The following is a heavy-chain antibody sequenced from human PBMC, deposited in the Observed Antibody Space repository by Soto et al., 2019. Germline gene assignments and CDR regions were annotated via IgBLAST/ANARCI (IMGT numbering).Heavy chain of an antibody. CDR1: GFTFSSYW. CDR2: IKQDGSEK. CDR3: ARDPRRDAFDI. V-gene: IGHV3-7*01. J-gene: IGHJ3*02. Sequence: EVQLVESGGGLVQPGGSLRLSCAASGFTFSSYWMSWVRQAPGKGLEWVANIKQDGSEKYYVDSVKGRFTISRDNAKNSLYLKMNSLRAEGTAVYYCARDPRRDAFDIWGQGTMVTVSS.